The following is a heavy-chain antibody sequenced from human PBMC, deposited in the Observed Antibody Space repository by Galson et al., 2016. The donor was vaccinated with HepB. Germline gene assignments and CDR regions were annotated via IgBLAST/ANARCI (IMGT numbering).Heavy chain of an antibody. CDR3: ARTYGSSAEFDY. V-gene: IGHV1-18*01. D-gene: IGHD6-6*01. Sequence: SVKVSCKASGYCFITYGIHWVRQAPGQRPEWMGWISGNTGNTNYAQNLQGRVTMTTDAATSTAYLELTSLTSDDTAVYYCARTYGSSAEFDYWGQGTLVTVSS. J-gene: IGHJ4*02. CDR1: GYCFITYG. CDR2: ISGNTGNT.